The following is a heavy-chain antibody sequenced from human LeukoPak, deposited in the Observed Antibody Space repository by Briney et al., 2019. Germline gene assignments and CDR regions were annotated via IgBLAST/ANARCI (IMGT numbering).Heavy chain of an antibody. CDR2: ISAYNGNT. CDR1: GYTFTSYG. V-gene: IGHV1-18*01. CDR3: ATAWFEQLVAAGAFEI. J-gene: IGHJ3*02. D-gene: IGHD6-6*01. Sequence: GASVKVSCKASGYTFTSYGISWVRQAPGQGLEWMGWISAYNGNTNYAQKFQGRVTITTDESTSTVYMELSSLRSEDTAVYYCATAWFEQLVAAGAFEIWGQGTMVTVSS.